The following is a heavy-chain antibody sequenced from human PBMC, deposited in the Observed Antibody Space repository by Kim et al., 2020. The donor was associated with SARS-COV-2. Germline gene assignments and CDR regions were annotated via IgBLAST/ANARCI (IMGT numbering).Heavy chain of an antibody. CDR3: ARIQGLGAAAGPFGN. Sequence: SVKVSCKTSGGTFSSYATTWVRQAPGQGLEWMGAIIPMFGTPNCAQNFQSRITITADESASTVYMELSSLRSEDTAVYFCARIQGLGAAAGPFGNWGQGTQVTVSS. CDR2: IIPMFGTP. J-gene: IGHJ4*02. V-gene: IGHV1-69*13. CDR1: GGTFSSYA. D-gene: IGHD6-13*01.